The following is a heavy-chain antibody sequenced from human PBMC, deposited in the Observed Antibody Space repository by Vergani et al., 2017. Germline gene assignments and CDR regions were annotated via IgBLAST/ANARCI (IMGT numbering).Heavy chain of an antibody. V-gene: IGHV3-30*02. D-gene: IGHD4-17*01. Sequence: VQLLESGGGLVQPGGSLRLSCAASGFTFSSYGMHWVRQAPGKGLEWVAFIRYDGSNKYYADSVKGRFTISRDNSKNTLYLQMNSLRAEDTAVYYCATPPLATVTTDYMDVWGKGTTVTVSS. CDR2: IRYDGSNK. CDR3: ATPPLATVTTDYMDV. J-gene: IGHJ6*03. CDR1: GFTFSSYG.